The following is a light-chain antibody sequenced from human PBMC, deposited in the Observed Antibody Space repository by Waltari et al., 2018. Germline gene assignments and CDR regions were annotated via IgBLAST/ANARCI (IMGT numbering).Light chain of an antibody. CDR2: VNT. V-gene: IGLV1-40*01. CDR3: QSYDSSLSGRV. Sequence: QSVLTQPPSVSGAPGQRVAISCTGGSPNIGAGYDVHWYQQLPGTAPRLLILVNTRRPSGVPDRFSGSRSGTSASLAITGLRAEDEADYYCQSYDSSLSGRVFGGGTKVTVL. J-gene: IGLJ2*01. CDR1: SPNIGAGYD.